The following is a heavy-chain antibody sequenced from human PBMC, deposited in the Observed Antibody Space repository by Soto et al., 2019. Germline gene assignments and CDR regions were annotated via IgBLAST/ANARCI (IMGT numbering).Heavy chain of an antibody. CDR3: VSPIPHYYDSSGYGFDP. D-gene: IGHD3-22*01. V-gene: IGHV1-8*01. J-gene: IGHJ5*02. Sequence: GASVKVSCKASGYTFTSYDINWVRQATGQGLEWMGWMNPNSGNTGYAQKFQGRVTMTRNTSISTAYMELSSLRSEDTAVYYCVSPIPHYYDSSGYGFDPWGQGTLVTVSS. CDR2: MNPNSGNT. CDR1: GYTFTSYD.